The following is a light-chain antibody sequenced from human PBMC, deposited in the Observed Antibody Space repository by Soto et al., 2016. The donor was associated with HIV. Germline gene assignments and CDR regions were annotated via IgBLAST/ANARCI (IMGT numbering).Light chain of an antibody. CDR1: QDIGND. V-gene: IGKV1-17*01. CDR3: LQHNSYPRT. CDR2: AAF. J-gene: IGKJ1*01. Sequence: DIQMTQSPSSLSASVGDRITITCRASQDIGNDLGWYQQKPGKAPKRLMFAAFSLQSGVPSRFSGSGSGTEFTLTISGLQSEDFATYYCLQHNSYPRTFGQGTRVDIK.